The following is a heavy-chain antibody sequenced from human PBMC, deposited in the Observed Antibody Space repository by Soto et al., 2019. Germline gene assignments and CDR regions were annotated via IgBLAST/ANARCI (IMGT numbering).Heavy chain of an antibody. Sequence: GGSLRLSCAASGFTFSNSAMTWVRQAPGKGLGWVSSMTISGDSTYYADSVKGRFTISRDNSANTLYLQMNSLRPEDTAVYYCARRPPLGAVAGHFDYWGQGTLVTV. D-gene: IGHD6-19*01. CDR2: MTISGDST. CDR3: ARRPPLGAVAGHFDY. CDR1: GFTFSNSA. V-gene: IGHV3-23*01. J-gene: IGHJ4*02.